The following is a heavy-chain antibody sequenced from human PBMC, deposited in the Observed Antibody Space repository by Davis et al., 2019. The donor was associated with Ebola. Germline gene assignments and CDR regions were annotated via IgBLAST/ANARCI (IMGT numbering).Heavy chain of an antibody. V-gene: IGHV3-11*04. J-gene: IGHJ4*02. CDR2: ISSSGNSI. CDR3: ARDRYYDSSGYYYFEF. Sequence: GESLKISCTTSGITISDFYMSWIRQAPGKGLEWVSYISSSGNSINYADSVKGRFTISRDNAKNSLYLQMNSLRGEDTGIYYCARDRYYDSSGYYYFEFWGQGTLVTVSS. D-gene: IGHD3-22*01. CDR1: GITISDFY.